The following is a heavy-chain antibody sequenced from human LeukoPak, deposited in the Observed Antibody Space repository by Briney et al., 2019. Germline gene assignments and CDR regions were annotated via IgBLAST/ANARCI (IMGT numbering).Heavy chain of an antibody. CDR2: IYYSGST. D-gene: IGHD7-27*01. CDR1: GGSISSYY. J-gene: IGHJ4*02. Sequence: KSSETLSLTCTVSGGSISSYYWSWIRQPPGKGLEWIGYIYYSGSTNYNPSLKSRVTISVDTSKNQFSLKLSYVTAADTAVYFRARESSWGNFDYWGQGTLVTVSS. CDR3: ARESSWGNFDY. V-gene: IGHV4-59*01.